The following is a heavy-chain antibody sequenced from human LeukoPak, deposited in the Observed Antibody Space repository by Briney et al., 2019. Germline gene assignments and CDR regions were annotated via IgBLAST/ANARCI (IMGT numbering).Heavy chain of an antibody. J-gene: IGHJ4*02. D-gene: IGHD3-22*01. V-gene: IGHV3-53*01. CDR2: IYSGGST. CDR1: GFTDSSNY. CDR3: ARGYYDSSGYRPYFDY. Sequence: GGSLRLSCAASGFTDSSNYMSWVRQAPGKGLEWVSVIYSGGSTYYADSVKGRFTISRDNSKNTLYFQMNSLRAEDTAVYYCARGYYDSSGYRPYFDYWGQGTLVTVSS.